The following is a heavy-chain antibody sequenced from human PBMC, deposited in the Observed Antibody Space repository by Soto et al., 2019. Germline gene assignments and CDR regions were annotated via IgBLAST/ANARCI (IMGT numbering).Heavy chain of an antibody. Sequence: SETLSLTCAVYGGSFSGYYWSWIRQPPGKGLEWIGEINHSGSTNYNPSLKSRVTISVDTSKNQFSLKLSSVTAADTAVYYCARGDILTGYYRGFDYWGQGTLVIVSS. CDR3: ARGDILTGYYRGFDY. CDR2: INHSGST. V-gene: IGHV4-34*01. J-gene: IGHJ4*02. D-gene: IGHD3-9*01. CDR1: GGSFSGYY.